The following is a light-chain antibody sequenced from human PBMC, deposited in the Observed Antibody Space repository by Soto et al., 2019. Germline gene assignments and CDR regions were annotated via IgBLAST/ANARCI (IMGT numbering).Light chain of an antibody. V-gene: IGKV3-11*01. CDR2: DAS. J-gene: IGKJ1*01. CDR1: QSVSSS. Sequence: EIVLTQSPGTLSLSPGERATLSCRASQSVSSSLAWYQQKPGQAPRLLIYDASNRATGIPIRFSGSGSGTDFTLTISSLDPEDFAVYYCQQRSNWPGTFGQGTKVDI. CDR3: QQRSNWPGT.